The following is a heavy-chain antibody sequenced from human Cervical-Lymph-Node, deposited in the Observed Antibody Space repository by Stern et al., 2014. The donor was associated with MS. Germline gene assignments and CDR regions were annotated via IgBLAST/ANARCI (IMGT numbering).Heavy chain of an antibody. CDR2: IYYSGST. J-gene: IGHJ4*02. CDR1: GGPISGGGYY. D-gene: IGHD4-17*01. CDR3: AREGLNTVPYFDH. Sequence: QVQLQESGPGLVKPSQTLSLTCSVSGGPISGGGYYWRWIRPHPGKGREWVGHIYYSGSTAYNPSLRSRVTIAVDTSKNQFSLRLTSMTAADAAVYFCAREGLNTVPYFDHWGQGTRVTVSS. V-gene: IGHV4-31*03.